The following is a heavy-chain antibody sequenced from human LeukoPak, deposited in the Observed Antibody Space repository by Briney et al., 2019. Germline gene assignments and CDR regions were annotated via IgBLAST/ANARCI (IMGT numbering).Heavy chain of an antibody. CDR1: GGTFSSYA. CDR2: IIPIFGTA. CDR3: AREAQYYGSGSYHTYNWFDP. D-gene: IGHD3-10*01. J-gene: IGHJ5*02. Sequence: GASVKVSCKASGGTFSSYAISWVRQAPGQGLEWMGGIIPIFGTANYAQKFQGRVTITADESTSTAYMELSSLRSDDTAVYYCAREAQYYGSGSYHTYNWFDPWGQGTLVTVSS. V-gene: IGHV1-69*13.